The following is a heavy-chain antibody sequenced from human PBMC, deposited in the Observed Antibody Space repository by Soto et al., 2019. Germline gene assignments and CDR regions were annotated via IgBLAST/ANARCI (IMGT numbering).Heavy chain of an antibody. Sequence: ASVKVSCKASGYTFTNYDINWVRQATGQGLEWMGWMNPNSGNTGYAQKFQGRVTMTRNTSVSTAYMELSSLRSEGTAVYYCARGGVDYGDYVPLYYYYYYMDVWGKGTTVTVSS. CDR3: ARGGVDYGDYVPLYYYYYYMDV. CDR1: GYTFTNYD. V-gene: IGHV1-8*01. CDR2: MNPNSGNT. D-gene: IGHD4-17*01. J-gene: IGHJ6*03.